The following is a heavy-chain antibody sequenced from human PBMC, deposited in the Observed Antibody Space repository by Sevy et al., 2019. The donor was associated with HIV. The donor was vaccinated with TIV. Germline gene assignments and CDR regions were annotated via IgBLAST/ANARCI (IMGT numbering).Heavy chain of an antibody. V-gene: IGHV4-34*01. J-gene: IGHJ4*02. CDR2: INHSGST. Sequence: SETLSLTCAVYGGSFSGYYWSWIRQPPGKGLEWIGEINHSGSTNYNPSLKSRVTISVDTSKNQFSLKLSSVTAADTAVYYCARGGLGGNIGSSTYYFDYWGQGTLVTVSS. CDR3: ARGGLGGNIGSSTYYFDY. D-gene: IGHD3-16*02. CDR1: GGSFSGYY.